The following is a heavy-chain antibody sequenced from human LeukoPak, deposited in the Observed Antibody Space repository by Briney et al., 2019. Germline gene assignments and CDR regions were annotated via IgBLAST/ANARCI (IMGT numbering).Heavy chain of an antibody. CDR2: IIPIFGTA. D-gene: IGHD3-10*01. V-gene: IGHV1-69*06. CDR1: GGTFSSYA. Sequence: SVKVSRKASGGTFSSYAISWVRQAPGQGLEWMGGIIPIFGTANYAQKFQGRVTITADKSTSTAYMELSSLRSEDTAVYYCARGGSEKRNWFDPWGQGTLVTVSS. J-gene: IGHJ5*02. CDR3: ARGGSEKRNWFDP.